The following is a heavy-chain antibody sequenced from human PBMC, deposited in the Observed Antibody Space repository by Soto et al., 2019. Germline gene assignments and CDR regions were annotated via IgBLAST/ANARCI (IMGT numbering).Heavy chain of an antibody. J-gene: IGHJ4*02. CDR1: GGSFSGSY. D-gene: IGHD3-3*01. CDR3: ARSRAVNGAFGY. V-gene: IGHV4-34*01. Sequence: QVQLQQWGAGLLKTSETLSLTCGVSGGSFSGSYWNWLRQPPGKGLEWIGAISLTGSASYSPSLRTRVTISIDTARNQFPLNVDSVTAADTAVYYCARSRAVNGAFGYWGQGSLVTVSP. CDR2: ISLTGSA.